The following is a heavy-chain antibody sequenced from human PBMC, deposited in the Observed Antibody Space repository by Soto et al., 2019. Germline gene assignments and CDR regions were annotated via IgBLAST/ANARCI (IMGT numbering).Heavy chain of an antibody. CDR3: ARQWGYYGSGSYYNDHYYYYMDV. CDR1: GYSFTSYW. V-gene: IGHV5-51*01. CDR2: IYPGDSDT. D-gene: IGHD3-10*01. Sequence: GESLKISCKGSGYSFTSYWIGWVRQMPGKGLEWMGIIYPGDSDTRYSPSFQGQVTISADKSISTAYLQWSSLKASDTAMYYCARQWGYYGSGSYYNDHYYYYMDVWGKGTTVTVSS. J-gene: IGHJ6*03.